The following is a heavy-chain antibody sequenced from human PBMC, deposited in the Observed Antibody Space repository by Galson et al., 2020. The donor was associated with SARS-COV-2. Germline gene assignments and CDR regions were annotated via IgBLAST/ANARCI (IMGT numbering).Heavy chain of an antibody. D-gene: IGHD2-2*01. CDR3: ARLTEVPAAMTSYYYGMDV. CDR1: GFSLSTSGMC. V-gene: IGHV2-70*01. Sequence: SGPTLVKPTQTLTLTCTFSGFSLSTSGMCVRWIRQPPGKALEWLALIDWDDDKYYSTSLKTRLTISKDTSKNQVVLTMTTMDPVDTATYYCARLTEVPAAMTSYYYGMDVWGQGTTVTVSS. CDR2: IDWDDDK. J-gene: IGHJ6*02.